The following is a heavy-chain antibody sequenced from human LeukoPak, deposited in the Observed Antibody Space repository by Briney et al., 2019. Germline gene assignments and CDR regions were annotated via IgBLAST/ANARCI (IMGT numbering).Heavy chain of an antibody. Sequence: GSLRLSCAASGFTFSSYSMNWVRQAPGKGLEWVSYISSSSNTIHYAGSVKGRFTISRDNAKNSLYLQMNSLRAEDTAVYYCARGLSPYYYYYMDVWGKGTTVTVSS. CDR3: ARGLSPYYYYYMDV. CDR1: GFTFSSYS. CDR2: ISSSSNTI. J-gene: IGHJ6*03. V-gene: IGHV3-48*01.